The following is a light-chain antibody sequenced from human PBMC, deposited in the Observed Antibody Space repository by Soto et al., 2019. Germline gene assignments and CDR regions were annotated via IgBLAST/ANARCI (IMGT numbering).Light chain of an antibody. J-gene: IGKJ1*01. Sequence: AIQLTQSPSSLSASVGDRVTITCRASQGISSDLAWYQQKPGKAPKLLIYHASTLESGVPSRFSGSGSGTEFTLTISSLQPDDFATYYCQQYMSYSFGQGTKVEIK. V-gene: IGKV1-13*02. CDR3: QQYMSYS. CDR1: QGISSD. CDR2: HAS.